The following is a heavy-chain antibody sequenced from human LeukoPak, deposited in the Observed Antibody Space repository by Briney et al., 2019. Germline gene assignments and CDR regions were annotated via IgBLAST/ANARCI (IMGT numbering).Heavy chain of an antibody. Sequence: GVSLRLSCAASGFTFISYGMQWVRQAPGKGLVWVSRINTDGSSTSYADSVKGRFTVSRDNAKNTLYLQVNSLRAEDTAVYFCTRELPREVTLDYWGQGPLVTVSS. CDR2: INTDGSST. CDR3: TRELPREVTLDY. V-gene: IGHV3-74*01. CDR1: GFTFISYG. D-gene: IGHD2-21*02. J-gene: IGHJ4*01.